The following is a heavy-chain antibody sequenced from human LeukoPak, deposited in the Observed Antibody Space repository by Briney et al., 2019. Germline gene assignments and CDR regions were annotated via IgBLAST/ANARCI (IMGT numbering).Heavy chain of an antibody. CDR3: ARVVPLAAAGTPFDY. Sequence: SETLSLTCAVYGGSFSGYYWSWIRQPPGKGLEWIGEINRSGSTNSNPSPKSRVTISVDTSKNQFSLKLSSVTAADTAVYYCARVVPLAAAGTPFDYWGQGTLVTVSS. J-gene: IGHJ4*02. CDR1: GGSFSGYY. CDR2: INRSGST. V-gene: IGHV4-34*01. D-gene: IGHD6-13*01.